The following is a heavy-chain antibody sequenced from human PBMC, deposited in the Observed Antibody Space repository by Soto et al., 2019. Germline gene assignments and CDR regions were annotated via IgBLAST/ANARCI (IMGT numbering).Heavy chain of an antibody. J-gene: IGHJ4*02. CDR1: GFPFGNFH. CDR3: IGSFPF. V-gene: IGHV3-49*03. D-gene: IGHD3-10*01. CDR2: IRSQPYGGTA. Sequence: EVYLVESGGGLVEPGRSLRLSCTASGFPFGNFHMSWFRQAPGKGMEWVGFIRSQPYGGTAEYAASVRGRFTISRDDSKGIAYLQMNSLQTEDSGVYYCIGSFPFWGQGTLVTVSS.